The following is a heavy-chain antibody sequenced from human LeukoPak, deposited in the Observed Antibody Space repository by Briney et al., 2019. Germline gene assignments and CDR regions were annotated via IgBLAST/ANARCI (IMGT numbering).Heavy chain of an antibody. D-gene: IGHD3-9*01. V-gene: IGHV1-69*04. J-gene: IGHJ2*01. CDR2: IVPILGIA. CDR1: GGTFSSYA. CDR3: ARGDDILTGYPDPDWYFDL. Sequence: ASVKVSCKASGGTFSSYAISWVRQAPGQGLEWMGRIVPILGIANYAQKFQGRVTITADKSTSTAYMELSSLRSEDTAVYYCARGDDILTGYPDPDWYFDLWGRGTLVTVSS.